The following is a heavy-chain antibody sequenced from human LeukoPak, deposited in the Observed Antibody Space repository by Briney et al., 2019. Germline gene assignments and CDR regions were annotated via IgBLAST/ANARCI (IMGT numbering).Heavy chain of an antibody. D-gene: IGHD6-19*01. V-gene: IGHV3-21*01. Sequence: GGSLRLPCAASGFTFSSYSMNWVRQAPGKGLEWVSSISSSSSYIYYADSVKGRFTISRDNAKNSLYLQMNSLRAEDTAVYYCARALSVAEEYWFDPWGQGTLVTVSS. CDR2: ISSSSSYI. CDR1: GFTFSSYS. CDR3: ARALSVAEEYWFDP. J-gene: IGHJ5*02.